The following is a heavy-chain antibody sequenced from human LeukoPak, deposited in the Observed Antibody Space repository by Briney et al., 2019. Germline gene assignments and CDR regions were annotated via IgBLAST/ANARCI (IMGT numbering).Heavy chain of an antibody. CDR3: ARGGNWNDDAFDI. Sequence: SETLSLTCTVSGGSISSYYWSWIRQPPGKGLEWIGYIYYSGSTNYNPSLKSRVTISVDTSKNQFSLKRSSVTAADTAVYYCARGGNWNDDAFDIWGQGTMVTVSS. J-gene: IGHJ3*02. V-gene: IGHV4-59*08. CDR1: GGSISSYY. D-gene: IGHD1-1*01. CDR2: IYYSGST.